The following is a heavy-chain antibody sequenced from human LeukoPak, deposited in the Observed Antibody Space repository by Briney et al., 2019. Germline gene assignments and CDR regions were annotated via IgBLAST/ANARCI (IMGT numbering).Heavy chain of an antibody. J-gene: IGHJ4*02. CDR1: GFTFSSYA. CDR2: ISGSGGST. Sequence: PGASLRLSCAASGFTFSSYAMSWVRQAPGKGLEWVSAISGSGGSTYHADSVKGRFTISRDNSKNTLYLQMNSLRAEDTAVYYCASRHSGYDSVRYWGQGTLVTVSS. D-gene: IGHD5-12*01. CDR3: ASRHSGYDSVRY. V-gene: IGHV3-23*01.